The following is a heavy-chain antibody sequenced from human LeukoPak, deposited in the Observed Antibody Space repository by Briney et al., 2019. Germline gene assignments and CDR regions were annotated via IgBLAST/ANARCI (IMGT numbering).Heavy chain of an antibody. Sequence: PGGSLRLSCAASGFTVSGNYMSWVRQAPGKGLEWVSVIYSGGSTYYADSVKGRFTISRDNSKNTLYLQMNSLRAEDTAVYYCAKRVMSGSYYFDNWGQGTLVTVSS. CDR3: AKRVMSGSYYFDN. J-gene: IGHJ4*02. V-gene: IGHV3-53*05. CDR2: IYSGGST. D-gene: IGHD1-26*01. CDR1: GFTVSGNY.